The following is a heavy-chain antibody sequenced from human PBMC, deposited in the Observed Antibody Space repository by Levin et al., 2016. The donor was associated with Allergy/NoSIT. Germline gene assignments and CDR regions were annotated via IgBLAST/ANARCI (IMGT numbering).Heavy chain of an antibody. V-gene: IGHV4-30-4*01. D-gene: IGHD3-9*01. CDR3: AREPVGDILTGYYLGAFDI. Sequence: WIRQPPGKGLEWIGYIYYSGSTYYNPSLKSRVTISVDTSKNQFSLKLSSVTAADTAVYYCAREPVGDILTGYYLGAFDIWGQGTMVTVSS. CDR2: IYYSGST. J-gene: IGHJ3*02.